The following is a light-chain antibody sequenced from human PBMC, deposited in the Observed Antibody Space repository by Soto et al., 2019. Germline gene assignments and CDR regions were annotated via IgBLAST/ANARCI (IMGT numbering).Light chain of an antibody. CDR3: VQTAQLPYT. J-gene: IGKJ2*01. Sequence: DILLTQTPLSLSVTPGQAASISCKSTPRLLQSDGKTYLSWYVQKPGQPPQLLIYEVSIRFTGVPERFSGSGSGTDFTLKIRRMEAEDVGIYYCVQTAQLPYTFGQGTK. CDR1: PRLLQSDGKTY. CDR2: EVS. V-gene: IGKV2D-29*01.